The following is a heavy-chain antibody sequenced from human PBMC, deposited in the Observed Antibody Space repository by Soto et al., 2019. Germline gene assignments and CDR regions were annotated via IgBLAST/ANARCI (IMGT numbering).Heavy chain of an antibody. CDR3: AKGQYYYDSSGYPNPLFYFDY. V-gene: IGHV3-23*01. D-gene: IGHD3-22*01. Sequence: GGSLRLSCAASGFTFSSYAMSWVRQAPGKGLEWVSAISGSGGSTYYADSVKGRFTISRDNSKNTLYLQMNSLRAEDTAVYYCAKGQYYYDSSGYPNPLFYFDYWGQGTLVTVSS. CDR1: GFTFSSYA. J-gene: IGHJ4*02. CDR2: ISGSGGST.